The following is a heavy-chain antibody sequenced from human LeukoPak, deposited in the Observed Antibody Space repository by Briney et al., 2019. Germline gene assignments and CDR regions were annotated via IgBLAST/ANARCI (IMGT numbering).Heavy chain of an antibody. CDR3: AKTEGSGYDADY. CDR1: GFSFSSYT. Sequence: PGGSLRLSCAASGFSFSSYTMNWVRQAPGKGLEWVSSITSSSSYIYYADSVKGRFTISRDNSKNTLYLQMNSLRAEDTAVYYCAKTEGSGYDADYWGQGTLVTVSS. J-gene: IGHJ4*02. D-gene: IGHD5-12*01. CDR2: ITSSSSYI. V-gene: IGHV3-21*01.